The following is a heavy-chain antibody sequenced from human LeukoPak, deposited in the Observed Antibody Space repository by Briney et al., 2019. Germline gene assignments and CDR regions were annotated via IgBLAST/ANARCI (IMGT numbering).Heavy chain of an antibody. V-gene: IGHV3-7*01. CDR3: VNDYDRQRGY. Sequence: GGSLRLSCGVSGFTFSDYWMSWVRQAPGKGLEWVANINQAASEKYYLDLVKGRFTISRDNAKNSLYLQMNSLRAEDTAMYYCVNDYDRQRGYWGQGTLVTVSS. J-gene: IGHJ4*02. CDR2: INQAASEK. CDR1: GFTFSDYW. D-gene: IGHD4-17*01.